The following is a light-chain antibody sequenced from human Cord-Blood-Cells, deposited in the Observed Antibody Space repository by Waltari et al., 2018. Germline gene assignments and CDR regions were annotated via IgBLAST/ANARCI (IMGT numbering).Light chain of an antibody. CDR2: DAS. CDR3: QQRSNWPLT. Sequence: IVLTQSPATLSLSPGERATPSCRASQSVSSYLAWYKQKPGQAPRLLIYDASDRATGIPARFSGSGSGTDFTLTISSLEPEDFAVYYCQQRSNWPLTFGGGTKVEIK. V-gene: IGKV3-11*01. CDR1: QSVSSY. J-gene: IGKJ4*01.